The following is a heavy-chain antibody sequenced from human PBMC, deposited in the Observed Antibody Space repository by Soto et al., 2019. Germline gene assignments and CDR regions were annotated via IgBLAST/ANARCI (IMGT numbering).Heavy chain of an antibody. V-gene: IGHV1-69*02. Sequence: EASVKVSCKASGGTFSSYTISWVRQAPGQGLEWMGRIIPILGIANYAQKFQGRVTITADKSTSTAYMELSSLRSEDTAVYYCARVKSTVTIREYFQHWGQGTLVTVSS. J-gene: IGHJ1*01. CDR2: IIPILGIA. CDR1: GGTFSSYT. D-gene: IGHD4-17*01. CDR3: ARVKSTVTIREYFQH.